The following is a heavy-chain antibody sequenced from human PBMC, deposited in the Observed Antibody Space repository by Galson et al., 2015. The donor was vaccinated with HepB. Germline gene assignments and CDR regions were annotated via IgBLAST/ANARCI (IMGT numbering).Heavy chain of an antibody. CDR1: GFIFSSYS. J-gene: IGHJ4*02. D-gene: IGHD2/OR15-2a*01. Sequence: SLRLSCAASGFIFSSYSMHWVRQAPGKGLEWVSYISSSSTTIYYADSVKGRFTISRVNAKNSLYLQMSSLRAEDTAVYYCARDWSYFLDYWGQGTLVTVSS. CDR3: ARDWSYFLDY. CDR2: ISSSSTTI. V-gene: IGHV3-48*01.